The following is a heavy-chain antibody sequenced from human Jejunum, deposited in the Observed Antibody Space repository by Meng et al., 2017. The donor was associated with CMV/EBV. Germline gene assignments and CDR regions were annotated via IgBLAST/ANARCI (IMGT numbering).Heavy chain of an antibody. Sequence: QARMKGRAAGLCKPSGTPSPTCTVSGTCISNYCMGGIRHTAEKGLEWIGRNHPRGNADDNPSLKGLAVMSLYTSKNQLSLKLRSVTAADTAMYYCARECYGDQERASDYWGQGTLVTVSS. V-gene: IGHV4-4*07. J-gene: IGHJ4*02. CDR2: NHPRGNA. CDR3: ARECYGDQERASDY. CDR1: GTCISNYC. D-gene: IGHD4-17*01.